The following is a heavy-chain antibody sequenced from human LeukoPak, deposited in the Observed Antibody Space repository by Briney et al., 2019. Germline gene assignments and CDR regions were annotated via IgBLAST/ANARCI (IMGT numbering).Heavy chain of an antibody. Sequence: ASVKASCKASGYTFTSYGISWVRQAPGQGLEWMGWISAYNGNTNYAQKLQGRVTMTTDTSTSTAYMELRSLRSDDTAVYYCARDVVVTAPYYYYGMDVWGQGTTVTVSS. CDR3: ARDVVVTAPYYYYGMDV. V-gene: IGHV1-18*01. D-gene: IGHD2-21*02. CDR1: GYTFTSYG. J-gene: IGHJ6*02. CDR2: ISAYNGNT.